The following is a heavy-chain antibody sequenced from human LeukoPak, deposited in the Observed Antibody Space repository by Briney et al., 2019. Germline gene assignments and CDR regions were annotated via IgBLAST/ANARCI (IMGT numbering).Heavy chain of an antibody. V-gene: IGHV3-30*02. Sequence: LSCLASGFTLRNYGMHWVRPAPGKGLEGVAFIRYDGSNKYYADSVKGRFTISRDNSKSTLYLQMNSLRAEDTAVYYCAKAATYYYDSSGYYSPFDYWGQGTLVTVSS. D-gene: IGHD3-22*01. CDR1: GFTLRNYG. CDR3: AKAATYYYDSSGYYSPFDY. CDR2: IRYDGSNK. J-gene: IGHJ4*02.